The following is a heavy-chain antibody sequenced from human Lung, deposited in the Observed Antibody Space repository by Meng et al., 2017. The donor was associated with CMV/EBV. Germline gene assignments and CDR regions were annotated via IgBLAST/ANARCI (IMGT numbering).Heavy chain of an antibody. CDR2: IPHRGSS. J-gene: IGHJ1*01. Sequence: QVHFGESGPARVKPSETLSLTCAVSGDSITNHNWWAWVRQPPGKGLEWIGEIPHRGSSAYNPSLKSRVSMSIDKSKNQFSLKLTSVTAADTAVYHCLRRSGGSVWGQGTLVTVSS. CDR3: LRRSGGSV. V-gene: IGHV4-4*02. CDR1: GDSITNHNW. D-gene: IGHD3-10*01.